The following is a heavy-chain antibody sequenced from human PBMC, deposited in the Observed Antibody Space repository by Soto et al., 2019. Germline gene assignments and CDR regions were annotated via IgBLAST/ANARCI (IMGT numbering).Heavy chain of an antibody. J-gene: IGHJ3*02. D-gene: IGHD3-22*01. Sequence: PGESLKIPCKGSGYSFTSYWIGWVRQMPGKGLEWMGIIYPGDSDTRYSPSFQGQVTISADKSISTAYLQWSSLKASDTAMYYCARPKYYYDSSGYWNAFDIWGQGTMVTVSS. CDR2: IYPGDSDT. CDR1: GYSFTSYW. CDR3: ARPKYYYDSSGYWNAFDI. V-gene: IGHV5-51*01.